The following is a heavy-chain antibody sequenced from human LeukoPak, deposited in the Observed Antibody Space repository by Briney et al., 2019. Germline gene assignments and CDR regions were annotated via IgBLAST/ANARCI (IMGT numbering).Heavy chain of an antibody. CDR1: GFTFTSSA. Sequence: SVKVSCKASGFTFTSSAMQWVRQARGQRLEWIGWIVVGSGNTNYAQKFQERVTITRDMSTSTAYVELSSLRSEDTAVYYCAAPSYCGGDCGSYYYYGMDVWGQGTTVTVSS. J-gene: IGHJ6*02. CDR2: IVVGSGNT. CDR3: AAPSYCGGDCGSYYYYGMDV. V-gene: IGHV1-58*02. D-gene: IGHD2-21*02.